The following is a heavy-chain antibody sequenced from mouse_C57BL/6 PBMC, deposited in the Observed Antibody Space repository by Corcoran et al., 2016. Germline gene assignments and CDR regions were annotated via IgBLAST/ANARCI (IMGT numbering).Heavy chain of an antibody. CDR3: ARDPSLYYYGSSLGV. V-gene: IGHV3-6*01. CDR1: GYSITSGYY. D-gene: IGHD1-1*01. Sequence: DVQLQESGPGLVKPSQSLSLTCSVTGYSITSGYYWNWIRQFPGNKLEWMGYISYDGSNNYNPSLKNRISITRDTSKNQFLLKLNSVTTEDTATYYCARDPSLYYYGSSLGVWGTGTTVTVSS. J-gene: IGHJ1*03. CDR2: ISYDGSN.